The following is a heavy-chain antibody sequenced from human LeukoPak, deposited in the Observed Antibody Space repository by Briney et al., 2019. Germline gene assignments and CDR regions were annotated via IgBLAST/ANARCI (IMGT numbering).Heavy chain of an antibody. V-gene: IGHV3-48*01. CDR2: ISSSSSTI. CDR1: GFSFSTYN. CDR3: ARDPGVNYFDY. Sequence: GGSLRLSCEASGFSFSTYNMNWVRQAPGKGLEWVSYISSSSSTIYYADSVKGRFPISRDNAKNSLYLQMNSLRAEDTAVYYCARDPGVNYFDYWGQGTLVTVSS. J-gene: IGHJ4*02. D-gene: IGHD3-10*01.